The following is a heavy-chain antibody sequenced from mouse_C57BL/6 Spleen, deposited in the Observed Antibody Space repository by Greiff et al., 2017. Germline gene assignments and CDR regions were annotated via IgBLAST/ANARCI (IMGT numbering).Heavy chain of an antibody. CDR2: INPSTGGT. V-gene: IGHV1-42*01. J-gene: IGHJ3*01. D-gene: IGHD2-4*01. CDR3: ASRDYDVAWFAY. CDR1: GYSFTGYY. Sequence: VQLQQSGPELVKPGASVKISCKASGYSFTGYYMNWVKQSPEKSLEWIGEINPSTGGTTYNRKFKAKATLTVDKSSSTAYMQLKSLTSEDSAVYYCASRDYDVAWFAYWGQGTLVTVSA.